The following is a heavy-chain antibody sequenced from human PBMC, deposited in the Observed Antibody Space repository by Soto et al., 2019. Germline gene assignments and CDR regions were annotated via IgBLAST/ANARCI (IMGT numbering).Heavy chain of an antibody. CDR3: ARDSHSQQPNHRWGGGYMDV. CDR1: GGYISNGGYY. J-gene: IGHJ6*03. CDR2: IYFSGST. V-gene: IGHV4-31*11. D-gene: IGHD6-13*01. Sequence: QLQLEESGPGLVKPSQTLSLTCAVSGGYISNGGYYWSWIRQHPVKGLEWIGSIYFSGSTYYNPSLKSRFTISVDTPKNQFSLKLSSVTAADTAVYYCARDSHSQQPNHRWGGGYMDVWGKGTTVTVSS.